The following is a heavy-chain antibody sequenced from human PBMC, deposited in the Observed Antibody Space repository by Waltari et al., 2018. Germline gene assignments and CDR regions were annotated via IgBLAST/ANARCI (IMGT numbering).Heavy chain of an antibody. CDR2: VDPEEGGT. D-gene: IGHD5-12*01. CDR1: GYTFTDYY. J-gene: IGHJ3*02. Sequence: EVQLVQSGAEGKKPGATVKISCKVSGYTFTDYYMHWVQQAPGKGREGMGLVDPEEGGTKYARKVQGRDTITARTSTDTAYMELSSLRSEDTAVYYCATDRERATMEAVDIWGQGTMVTVSS. CDR3: ATDRERATMEAVDI. V-gene: IGHV1-69-2*01.